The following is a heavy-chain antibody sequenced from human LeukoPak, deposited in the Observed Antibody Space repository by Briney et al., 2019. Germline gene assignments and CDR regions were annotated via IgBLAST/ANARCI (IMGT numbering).Heavy chain of an antibody. D-gene: IGHD6-13*01. CDR2: INHSGST. J-gene: IGHJ5*02. Sequence: SETLSLTCAVYGGSFSGYYWSWIRQPPGKGQEWIGEINHSGSTNYNPSLKSRVTISVDTSKNQFSLKLSSVTAADTAVYYCARGRRQLVKRWWFDPWGQGTLVTVSS. V-gene: IGHV4-34*01. CDR3: ARGRRQLVKRWWFDP. CDR1: GGSFSGYY.